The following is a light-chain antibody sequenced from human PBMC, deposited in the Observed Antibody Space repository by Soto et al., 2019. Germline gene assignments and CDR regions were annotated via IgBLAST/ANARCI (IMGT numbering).Light chain of an antibody. J-gene: IGKJ1*01. V-gene: IGKV3-20*01. Sequence: EIVLTQSPCTLSLSPGERATLSCRASQSVSSNYLAWYQQKPGQAPRLLIYGASSRATGIPDRFSGSASGTDFTLTISRLEPEDFAVYYCQQYLRSPRTFGQGTKVEIK. CDR3: QQYLRSPRT. CDR1: QSVSSNY. CDR2: GAS.